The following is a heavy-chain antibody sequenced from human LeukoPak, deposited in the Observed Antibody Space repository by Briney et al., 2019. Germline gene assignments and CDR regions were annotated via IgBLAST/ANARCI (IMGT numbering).Heavy chain of an antibody. CDR1: GYTFTSYD. CDR3: AREKRDSTGGVNWFDP. CDR2: MNPNSGNT. Sequence: ASVKVSCKASGYTFTSYDINWVRQATGQGLEWMGWMNPNSGNTGYALKFQGRVTITRNTSISTAYMELSSLRSEDTAVYYCAREKRDSTGGVNWFDPWGQGTLVTASS. J-gene: IGHJ5*02. D-gene: IGHD2-2*01. V-gene: IGHV1-8*03.